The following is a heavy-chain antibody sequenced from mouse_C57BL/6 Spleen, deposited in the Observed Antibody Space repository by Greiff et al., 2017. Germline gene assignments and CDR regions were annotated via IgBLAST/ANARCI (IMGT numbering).Heavy chain of an antibody. CDR2: LYPGDGDT. V-gene: IGHV1-80*01. Sequence: QVQLQQSGAELVKPGASVKISCKASGYAFSSYWMNWVKQRPGKGLEWIGQLYPGDGDTNYNGKFKGKATLTADKSSSTAYMQLSSLTSEDSAVYFCARGGYGNYVHWYFDVWGTGTTVTVSS. D-gene: IGHD2-1*01. J-gene: IGHJ1*03. CDR3: ARGGYGNYVHWYFDV. CDR1: GYAFSSYW.